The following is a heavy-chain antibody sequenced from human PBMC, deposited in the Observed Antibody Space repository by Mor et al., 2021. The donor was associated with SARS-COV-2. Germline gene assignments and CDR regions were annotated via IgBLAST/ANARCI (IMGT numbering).Heavy chain of an antibody. V-gene: IGHV4-59*09. J-gene: IGHJ6*02. CDR3: ASGGAGWGMDV. Sequence: NPSLKSRVTISVDTSKNQFSLKLSSVTAADTAVYYCASGGAGWGMDVWGQGTTVTVSS. D-gene: IGHD2-15*01.